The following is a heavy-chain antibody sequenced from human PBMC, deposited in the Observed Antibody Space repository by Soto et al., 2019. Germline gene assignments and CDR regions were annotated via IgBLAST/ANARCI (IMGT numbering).Heavy chain of an antibody. CDR1: GGSISSSSYY. V-gene: IGHV4-39*07. J-gene: IGHJ4*02. D-gene: IGHD3-3*01. Sequence: SETLSLTCTVSGGSISSSSYYWGWIRQPPGKGLEWIGSIYYSGSTYYNPSLKSRVTISVDTSKNQFSLKLSSVTAADTAIYYCVRSVILSGGSYKGLIRLHYFDTWGPGTLVTVSS. CDR3: VRSVILSGGSYKGLIRLHYFDT. CDR2: IYYSGST.